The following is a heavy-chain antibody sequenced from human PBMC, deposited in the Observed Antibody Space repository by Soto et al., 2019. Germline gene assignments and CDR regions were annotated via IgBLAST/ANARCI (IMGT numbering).Heavy chain of an antibody. CDR1: GYTFTGYY. D-gene: IGHD2-15*01. V-gene: IGHV1-2*02. Sequence: GASVKVSSKASGYTFTGYYVHWVRQAPGQGLEWMGWINPKSGGTNYAQKFQGRVTMTRDTSISTAYMELSRLRSDDTAVYYCARVRGPVDWFDPWGQGTLVTVSS. J-gene: IGHJ5*02. CDR3: ARVRGPVDWFDP. CDR2: INPKSGGT.